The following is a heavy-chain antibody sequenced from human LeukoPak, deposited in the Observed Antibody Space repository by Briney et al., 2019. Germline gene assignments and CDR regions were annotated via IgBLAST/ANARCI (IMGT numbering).Heavy chain of an antibody. Sequence: ASVKVSCKASGYTFTGYYIHWVRQAPGQGLEWMGWINPNNGGTNYAQKFQGRVTMTRDTSISTAYMELSRLRSDDTAVYYCARDSYGGNWSLGYWGQGTLVTVSS. CDR1: GYTFTGYY. CDR3: ARDSYGGNWSLGY. J-gene: IGHJ4*02. CDR2: INPNNGGT. D-gene: IGHD4-23*01. V-gene: IGHV1-2*02.